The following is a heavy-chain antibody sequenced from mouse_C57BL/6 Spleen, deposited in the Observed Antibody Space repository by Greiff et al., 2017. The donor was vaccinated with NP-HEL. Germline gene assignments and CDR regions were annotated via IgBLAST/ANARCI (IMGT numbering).Heavy chain of an antibody. J-gene: IGHJ3*01. V-gene: IGHV1-9*01. D-gene: IGHD2-4*01. CDR2: ILPGSGST. CDR1: GYTFTGYW. CDR3: ARSPIYYDYDGFAY. Sequence: VQLQQPGAELMKPGASVKLSCKATGYTFTGYWIEWVKQRPGHGLEWIGEILPGSGSTNYNEKFKGKATFTADTSSNTAYMQLSSLTTEDSAIYYCARSPIYYDYDGFAYWGQGTLVTVSA.